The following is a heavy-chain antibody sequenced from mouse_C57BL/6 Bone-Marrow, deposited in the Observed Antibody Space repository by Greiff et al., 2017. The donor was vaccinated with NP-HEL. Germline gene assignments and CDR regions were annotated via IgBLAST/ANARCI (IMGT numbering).Heavy chain of an antibody. CDR3: AFSYFDY. CDR1: GFTIKNTY. J-gene: IGHJ2*01. Sequence: VQLKESVAELVRPGASVKLSCTASGFTIKNTYMHWVKQRPEQGLEWIGRIDPANGNTKYAPKFQGKATITADTSSNTAYLQLSSLTSEDAAIYYCAFSYFDYWGQGTTLTVSS. V-gene: IGHV14-3*01. CDR2: IDPANGNT.